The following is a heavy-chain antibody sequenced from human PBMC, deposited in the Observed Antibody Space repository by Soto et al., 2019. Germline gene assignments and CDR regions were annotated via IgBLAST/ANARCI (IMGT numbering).Heavy chain of an antibody. V-gene: IGHV1-8*01. CDR3: ARKEYDFWSGYYLFDY. CDR1: GYTFTSYD. Sequence: QVQLVQSGAEVKKPGASVKVSCKASGYTFTSYDINWVRQATGQGLEWMGWMNPNSGNTGYAQKFQGRVIMTRNTSMSTAYMELSSLRSEDTAVYYCARKEYDFWSGYYLFDYWGQGTLVTVSS. J-gene: IGHJ4*02. D-gene: IGHD3-3*01. CDR2: MNPNSGNT.